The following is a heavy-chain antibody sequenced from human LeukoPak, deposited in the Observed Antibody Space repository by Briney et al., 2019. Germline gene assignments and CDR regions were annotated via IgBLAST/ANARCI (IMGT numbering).Heavy chain of an antibody. CDR2: INPKSGDT. J-gene: IGHJ5*02. CDR1: GYTFTGYY. D-gene: IGHD2-2*01. CDR3: ATGTSSTTNWNWFDP. V-gene: IGHV1-2*06. Sequence: ASVMVSCKASGYTFTGYYLHWVRQAPGQGLEWIGRINPKSGDTNYAQKFQDRVTLTRDTSINTAYMELTSLRSDDTAVYYCATGTSSTTNWNWFDPWGQGTLVTVSS.